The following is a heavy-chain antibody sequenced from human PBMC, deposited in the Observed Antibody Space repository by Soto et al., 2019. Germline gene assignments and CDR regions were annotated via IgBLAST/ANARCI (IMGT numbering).Heavy chain of an antibody. CDR1: GFTFSSYI. V-gene: IGHV3-48*02. CDR3: ARDLGGDRNYYYGLDV. CDR2: ISSSSTI. D-gene: IGHD2-21*02. J-gene: IGHJ6*02. Sequence: PGVSLRLSCAASGFTFSSYIMNWVRRAPGKGLEWVSYISSSSTIYYADSVKGRFTISRDNAKNSLYLQMNSLRDEDTAVYYCARDLGGDRNYYYGLDVWGQGTTVTVSS.